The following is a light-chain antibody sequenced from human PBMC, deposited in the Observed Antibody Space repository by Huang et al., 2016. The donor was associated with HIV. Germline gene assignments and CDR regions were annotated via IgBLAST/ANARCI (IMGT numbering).Light chain of an antibody. CDR3: QQYYQNPQT. CDR2: WAS. CDR1: QSLLYSLNNKNY. V-gene: IGKV4-1*01. J-gene: IGKJ5*01. Sequence: DIVMTQSPDSLSVSPGERATIDCKSSQSLLYSLNNKNYLEWFQQKPGRPPKLLLYWASTRESGIPELFSGSGSGTDFTLTINNLQPEDVATYYCQQYYQNPQTFGQGT.